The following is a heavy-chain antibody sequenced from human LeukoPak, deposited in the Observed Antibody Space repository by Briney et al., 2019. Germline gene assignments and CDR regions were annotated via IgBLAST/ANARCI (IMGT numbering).Heavy chain of an antibody. V-gene: IGHV3-73*01. D-gene: IGHD6-6*01. CDR1: GFTPSGFA. CDR3: VRRTGSWSSSPFDY. CDR2: IRGKANNYAT. Sequence: GGSLRLSCAASGFTPSGFAIHWVRQASGKGREWVGRIRGKANNYATAYAASVKDRYIVSRDDSKSTAYLQMNSLKTEDTAVYYCVRRTGSWSSSPFDYWGQGTLVTVP. J-gene: IGHJ4*02.